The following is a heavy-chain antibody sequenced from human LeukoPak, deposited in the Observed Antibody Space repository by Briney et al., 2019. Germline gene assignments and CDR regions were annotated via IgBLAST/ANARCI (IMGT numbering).Heavy chain of an antibody. CDR1: GFTFSSYSMN. D-gene: IGHD6-19*01. V-gene: IGHV4-59*05. J-gene: IGHJ4*02. Sequence: PGGSLRLSCAASGFTFSSYSMNWVRQAPGKGLEWIGSIYYSGSTYYNPSLKSRVTISVDTSKNQFSLKLSSVTAADTAVYYCAPTGMAGTVDYWGQGTLVTVSS. CDR2: IYYSGST. CDR3: APTGMAGTVDY.